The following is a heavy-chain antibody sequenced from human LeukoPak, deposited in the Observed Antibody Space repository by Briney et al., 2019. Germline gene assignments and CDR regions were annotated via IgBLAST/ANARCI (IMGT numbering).Heavy chain of an antibody. CDR2: INSDGSST. Sequence: PGGSLRLSCAASGFTFSNYWMVWVRQAPRRGLVWVSRINSDGSSTTYADSVKGRFTISRDNARNTLYLQMNSLRAEDTAVYYCATVLINDFDYWGQGTLVTVSS. CDR3: ATVLINDFDY. D-gene: IGHD3-16*01. V-gene: IGHV3-74*01. CDR1: GFTFSNYW. J-gene: IGHJ4*02.